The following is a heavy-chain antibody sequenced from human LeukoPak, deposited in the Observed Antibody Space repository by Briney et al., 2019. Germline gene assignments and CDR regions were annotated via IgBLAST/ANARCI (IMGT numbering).Heavy chain of an antibody. V-gene: IGHV3-48*04. J-gene: IGHJ4*02. D-gene: IGHD3-16*01. CDR2: ISSTSSAI. CDR1: GFKFSSFS. CDR3: ARVIGSYGDSAY. Sequence: GGSLRLSCTASGFKFSSFSMNWARQAPGKGLEWLSYISSTSSAIYYADSVKGRFTISRDNAKNSLYLQMDNLRAEDTAIYYCARVIGSYGDSAYWGQGTLVTVSS.